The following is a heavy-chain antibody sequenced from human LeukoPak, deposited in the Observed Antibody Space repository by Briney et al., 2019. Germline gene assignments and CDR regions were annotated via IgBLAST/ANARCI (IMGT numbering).Heavy chain of an antibody. J-gene: IGHJ4*02. V-gene: IGHV4-39*01. CDR3: ARLPRGWYGGDY. Sequence: SETLSLTCTVSGGSISSSSYYWGWIRQPPGKGLEWIGSIYYSGSTYYNPSLKSRVTISVDTSKNQFSLKLSSVTAADTAVYYCARLPRGWYGGDYWGQGTLVTVSS. D-gene: IGHD6-19*01. CDR2: IYYSGST. CDR1: GGSISSSSYY.